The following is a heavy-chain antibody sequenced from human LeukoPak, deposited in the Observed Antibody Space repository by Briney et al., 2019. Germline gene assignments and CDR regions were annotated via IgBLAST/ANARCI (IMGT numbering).Heavy chain of an antibody. CDR2: IWYDGSEK. D-gene: IGHD6-13*01. Sequence: PGGSLRLSCAASGYSFSSYGMQWVRQAPGKGLEWVAVIWYDGSEKYYAVSVKGRFTISRDDSKNTLYLQMNSLRAEDTAIYYCAREPGTLATYFDYWGPGTLVTVSS. J-gene: IGHJ4*02. V-gene: IGHV3-33*01. CDR3: AREPGTLATYFDY. CDR1: GYSFSSYG.